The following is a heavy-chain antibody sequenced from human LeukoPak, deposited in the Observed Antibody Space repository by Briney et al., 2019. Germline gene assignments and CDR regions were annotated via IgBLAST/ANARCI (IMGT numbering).Heavy chain of an antibody. CDR1: GGTFSSYA. CDR3: VQGGYDSSGYPRLDY. Sequence: SVKVSCKASGGTFSSYAISWVRQAPGQGLEWMGGIIPIFGTANYAQKFQGRVTITADESTSTAYMELSSLRSEDAAVYYCVQGGYDSSGYPRLDYWGQGTLVTVSS. V-gene: IGHV1-69*13. J-gene: IGHJ4*02. D-gene: IGHD3-22*01. CDR2: IIPIFGTA.